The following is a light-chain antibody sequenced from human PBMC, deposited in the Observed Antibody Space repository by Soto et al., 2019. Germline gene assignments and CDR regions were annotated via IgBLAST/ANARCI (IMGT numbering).Light chain of an antibody. CDR3: QQYYSYLLT. J-gene: IGKJ4*01. V-gene: IGKV1-39*01. CDR2: AAS. CDR1: QSISSY. Sequence: IQLTQSPSSLSASVGDRVTITCRASQSISSYLNWYQQKPGKAPKLLIYAASTLQSGVPSRFSGSGSGTDFTLTISCLQSEDFATYYCQQYYSYLLTFGGGTKVDIK.